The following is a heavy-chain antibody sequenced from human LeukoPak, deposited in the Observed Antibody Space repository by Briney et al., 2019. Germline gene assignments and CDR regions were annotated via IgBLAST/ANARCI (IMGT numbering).Heavy chain of an antibody. Sequence: GGSLRLSCAASGFTFSSYAMHWVRQAPGKGLEWVAVISYDGSNKYYADSVKGRFTISRDNSKNTLYLQMNSLRAEDTAVYYCARIAVAVNFDYWGQGTLVTVSS. D-gene: IGHD6-19*01. CDR1: GFTFSSYA. V-gene: IGHV3-30-3*01. CDR3: ARIAVAVNFDY. J-gene: IGHJ4*02. CDR2: ISYDGSNK.